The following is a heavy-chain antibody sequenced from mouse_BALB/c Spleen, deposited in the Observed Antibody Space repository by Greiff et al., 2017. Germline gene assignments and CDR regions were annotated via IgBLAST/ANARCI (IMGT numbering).Heavy chain of an antibody. J-gene: IGHJ4*01. V-gene: IGHV4-1*02. Sequence: EVKLVESGGGLVQPGGSLKLSCAASGFDFSRYWMSWVRQAPGKGLEWIGEINPDSSTINYTPSLKDKFIISRDNAKNTLYLQMSKVRSEDTALYYCARMGYDYSLAMDYWGQGTSVTVSS. D-gene: IGHD2-4*01. CDR3: ARMGYDYSLAMDY. CDR1: GFDFSRYW. CDR2: INPDSSTI.